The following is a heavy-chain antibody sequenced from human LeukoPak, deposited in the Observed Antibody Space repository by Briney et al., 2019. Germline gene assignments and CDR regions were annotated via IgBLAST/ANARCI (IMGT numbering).Heavy chain of an antibody. CDR1: GFTFSGST. J-gene: IGHJ4*02. CDR3: ASGGIYYGAAFDF. D-gene: IGHD1-26*01. CDR2: IRSKTNNYAT. V-gene: IGHV3-73*01. Sequence: GGSLRLSCAASGFTFSGSTVHWVRQASGKGLELVGHIRSKTNNYATAYAASVKGRFTISRDDSKNTAFLQMNSLRAEDTALYYCASGGIYYGAAFDFWGQGSLVTVSA.